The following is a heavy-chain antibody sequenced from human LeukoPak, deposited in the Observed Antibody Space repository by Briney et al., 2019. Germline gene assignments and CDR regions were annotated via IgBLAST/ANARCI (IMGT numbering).Heavy chain of an antibody. CDR2: IGGSGGDT. V-gene: IGHV3-23*01. D-gene: IGHD6-19*01. J-gene: IGHJ4*02. Sequence: GGSLRLSCAASGFTFSSYPMSWVRQAPGKGLEWVSAIGGSGGDTYYADSVKGRFTISRDNSKNTLYLQMNSLRAEDTAVYYCATSSGWYPKYFDYWGQGALVTVSS. CDR3: ATSSGWYPKYFDY. CDR1: GFTFSSYP.